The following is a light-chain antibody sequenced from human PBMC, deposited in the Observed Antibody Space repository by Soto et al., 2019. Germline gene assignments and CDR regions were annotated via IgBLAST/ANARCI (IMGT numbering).Light chain of an antibody. CDR2: GAS. CDR1: QGLNSN. Sequence: EVVMTQSPATLSVSPGERVTLSCRASQGLNSNLAWYQQKPGQVPRLLIYGASTRATGIPARFSGSGSGTEFTLTISSLHSEDFAVYYCQKYNNYWTFGQGTRVEI. CDR3: QKYNNYWT. J-gene: IGKJ1*01. V-gene: IGKV3-15*01.